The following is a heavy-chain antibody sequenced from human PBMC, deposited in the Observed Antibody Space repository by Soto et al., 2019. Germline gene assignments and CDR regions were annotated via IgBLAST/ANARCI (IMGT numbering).Heavy chain of an antibody. D-gene: IGHD2-2*01. V-gene: IGHV3-9*01. CDR2: ISWNSGGI. J-gene: IGHJ4*02. CDR1: GFTFYDYA. CDR3: AKGYCSSTTCCVDY. Sequence: GGSLRLSCAASGFTFYDYAIHWVRQSPLKGLEWVSGISWNSGGIGYADSVKGRFTISRDNAKNSLYLQMNSLRAEDTAFYYCAKGYCSSTTCCVDYWGQGTLVTVSS.